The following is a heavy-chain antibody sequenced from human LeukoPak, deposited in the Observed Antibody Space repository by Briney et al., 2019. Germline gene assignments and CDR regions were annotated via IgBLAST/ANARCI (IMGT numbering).Heavy chain of an antibody. Sequence: SVKVSCKASGGTFSSYAISWVRQAPGQGLEWMGGIIPIFGTANYAQKFQGRVTITADKSTSTAYMELSSLRSEDTAVYYCASARTAVAGGYYMDVWGKGTTVTVSS. CDR3: ASARTAVAGGYYMDV. J-gene: IGHJ6*03. CDR2: IIPIFGTA. D-gene: IGHD6-19*01. V-gene: IGHV1-69*06. CDR1: GGTFSSYA.